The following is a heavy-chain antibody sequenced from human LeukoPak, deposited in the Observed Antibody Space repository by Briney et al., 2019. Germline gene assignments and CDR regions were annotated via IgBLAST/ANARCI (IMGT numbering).Heavy chain of an antibody. CDR1: GDSISSYY. CDR2: IYHSGST. CDR3: ARGSGSGSWYDY. V-gene: IGHV4-59*01. Sequence: PSETLSLTCTVSGDSISSYYWSWIRQSPGKGLEWIGYIYHSGSTNYNPSLKSRVTISIDTSKNQFSLKLSSVTAADTAVYYGARGSGSGSWYDYWGQGTLVTVSS. D-gene: IGHD6-13*01. J-gene: IGHJ4*02.